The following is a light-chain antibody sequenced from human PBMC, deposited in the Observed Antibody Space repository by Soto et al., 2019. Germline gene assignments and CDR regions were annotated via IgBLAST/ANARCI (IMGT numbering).Light chain of an antibody. V-gene: IGKV1-5*01. CDR1: QSIRGW. J-gene: IGKJ1*01. CDR2: DAS. CDR3: HQYNSFSPWT. Sequence: DIQMTQSPSTLSASVGDRVTITCRASQSIRGWLAWYQQKPGKAPNLLIYDASRLKSGVPSRFSGRGSGTEFTLTITSLQPDDFATYYCHQYNSFSPWTFGHGTKVEVK.